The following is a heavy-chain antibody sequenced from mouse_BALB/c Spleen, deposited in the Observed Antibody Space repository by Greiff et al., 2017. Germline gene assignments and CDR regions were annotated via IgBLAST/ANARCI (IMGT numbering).Heavy chain of an antibody. CDR3: ARDGDFYYYAMDY. J-gene: IGHJ4*01. D-gene: IGHD2-13*01. V-gene: IGHV5-17*02. CDR1: GFTFSSFG. Sequence: EVKLQESGGGLVQPGGSRKLSCAASGFTFSSFGMHWVRQAPEKGLEWVAYISSGSSTIYYADTVKGRFTISRDNPKNTLFLQMTSLRSEDTAMYYCARDGDFYYYAMDYWGQGTSVTVSS. CDR2: ISSGSSTI.